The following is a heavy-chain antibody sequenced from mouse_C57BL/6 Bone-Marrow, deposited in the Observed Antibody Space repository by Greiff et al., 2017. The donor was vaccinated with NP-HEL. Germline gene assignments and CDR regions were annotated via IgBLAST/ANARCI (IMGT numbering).Heavy chain of an antibody. CDR2: LSNGGGST. J-gene: IGHJ2*01. D-gene: IGHD2-2*01. CDR1: GFTFSDYY. Sequence: EVKLMESGGGLVQPGGSLKLSCAASGFTFSDYYMYWVRQTPEKRLEWVAYLSNGGGSTYYPDTVKGRFTISRDNAKNTLYLQMSRLKSEDTAMYYCARHGGLRRNYFDYWGQGTTLTVSS. CDR3: ARHGGLRRNYFDY. V-gene: IGHV5-12*01.